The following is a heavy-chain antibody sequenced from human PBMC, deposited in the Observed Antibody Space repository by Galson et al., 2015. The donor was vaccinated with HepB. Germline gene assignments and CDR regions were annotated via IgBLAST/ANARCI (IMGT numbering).Heavy chain of an antibody. CDR3: AKDWEAYYYDSSGPFDY. CDR1: GFTFSSYG. CDR2: ISYDGSNK. D-gene: IGHD3-22*01. Sequence: SLRLSCAAPGFTFSSYGMHWVRQAPGKGLEWVAVISYDGSNKYYADSVKGRFTISRDNSKNTLYLQMNSLRAEDTAVYYCAKDWEAYYYDSSGPFDYWGQGTLVTVSS. V-gene: IGHV3-30*18. J-gene: IGHJ4*02.